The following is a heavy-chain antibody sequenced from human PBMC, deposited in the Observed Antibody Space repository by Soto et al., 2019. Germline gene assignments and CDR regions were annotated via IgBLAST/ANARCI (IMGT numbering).Heavy chain of an antibody. Sequence: PGGSLRLSCVASKFTFSNYWMTWVRQAPGKGLEWVANIKEDGSEKYYVDSVKGRFTISRDNAKNSLYLQMNSLRAEDTAVYHCARVYFKYDYWGQGTLVTVSS. J-gene: IGHJ4*02. D-gene: IGHD3-10*01. CDR2: IKEDGSEK. CDR1: KFTFSNYW. CDR3: ARVYFKYDY. V-gene: IGHV3-7*01.